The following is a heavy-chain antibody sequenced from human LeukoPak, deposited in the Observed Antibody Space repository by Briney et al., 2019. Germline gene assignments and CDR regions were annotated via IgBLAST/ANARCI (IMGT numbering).Heavy chain of an antibody. D-gene: IGHD6-13*01. J-gene: IGHJ5*02. V-gene: IGHV3-48*01. CDR3: AAASAFSSSWRS. Sequence: GGSLRLSCTASGLSFSSYNMNWVRQAPGKGPEWVAYITANNTTKYYADSVKGRVTISTDNAKKSLFLQMNSLRAEDTAVYYCAAASAFSSSWRSWGQGTVVTVSS. CDR2: ITANNTTK. CDR1: GLSFSSYN.